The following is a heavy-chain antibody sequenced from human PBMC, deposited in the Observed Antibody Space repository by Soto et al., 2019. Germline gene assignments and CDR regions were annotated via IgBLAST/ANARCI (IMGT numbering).Heavy chain of an antibody. CDR3: AKDLIAVAGGRNYYYYGMDV. J-gene: IGHJ6*02. CDR1: GFTFSRYG. Sequence: GSLRLSCAASGFTFSRYGMHWVRQAPGKGLEWVAVISYDGSNKYYADSVKGRFTISRDNSKNTLYLQMNSLRAEDTAVYYCAKDLIAVAGGRNYYYYGMDVWGQGTTVTVSS. D-gene: IGHD6-19*01. V-gene: IGHV3-30*18. CDR2: ISYDGSNK.